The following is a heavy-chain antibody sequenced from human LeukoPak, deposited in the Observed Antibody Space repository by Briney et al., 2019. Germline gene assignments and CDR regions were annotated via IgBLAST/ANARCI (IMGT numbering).Heavy chain of an antibody. J-gene: IGHJ6*03. CDR3: ARDYDSNYYYYYYMDV. V-gene: IGHV3-21*05. D-gene: IGHD3-22*01. CDR2: ISSSSSYI. CDR1: GFTFSSYS. Sequence: GGSLRLSCAASGFTFSSYSMNWVRQAPGKGLEWVSYISSSSSYIYYADSVKGRFTISRDNAKNSLYLQMNSLRAEDTAVYYCARDYDSNYYYYYYMDVWGKGTTVTVSS.